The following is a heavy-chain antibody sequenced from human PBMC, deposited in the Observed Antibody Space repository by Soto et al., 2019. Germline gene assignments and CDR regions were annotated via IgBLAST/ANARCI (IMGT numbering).Heavy chain of an antibody. V-gene: IGHV1-69*13. Sequence: SVKVSCKASGGTFSSYAISWVRQAPGQGLEWMGGIIPIFGTANYAQKFQGRVTITADESTSTAYMALSSLRSEDTAVYYCARGYYDSSLYFDYWGQGTLVTVSS. D-gene: IGHD3-22*01. CDR1: GGTFSSYA. CDR3: ARGYYDSSLYFDY. J-gene: IGHJ4*02. CDR2: IIPIFGTA.